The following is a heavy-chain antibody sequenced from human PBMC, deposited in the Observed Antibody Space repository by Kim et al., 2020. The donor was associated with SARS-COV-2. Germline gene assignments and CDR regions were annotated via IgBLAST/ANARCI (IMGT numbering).Heavy chain of an antibody. Sequence: GGSLRLSCAASGFTFSDYEMSWVRQAPGKGLEWVSYISAVDSTIYDADSVKGRFTISRDNAKNSLYLQMNSLRAEDTAVYYCARTDFWKHMDVWGQGTT. CDR3: ARTDFWKHMDV. D-gene: IGHD3-3*01. V-gene: IGHV3-48*03. CDR1: GFTFSDYE. CDR2: ISAVDSTI. J-gene: IGHJ6*02.